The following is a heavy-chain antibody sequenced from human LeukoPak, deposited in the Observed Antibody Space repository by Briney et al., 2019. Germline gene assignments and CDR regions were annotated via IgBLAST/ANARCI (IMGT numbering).Heavy chain of an antibody. Sequence: SETLSLTCAVYGGSFSGYYWSWIRQPPGKGLEWIGEINHSGSTNYNPSLKSRVTISVDTSKNQFSLKLSSVTAADTAVYYCARAGNYDYVWGSYRYLDYWGQGTLVTVSS. CDR2: INHSGST. CDR1: GGSFSGYY. D-gene: IGHD3-16*02. CDR3: ARAGNYDYVWGSYRYLDY. V-gene: IGHV4-34*01. J-gene: IGHJ4*02.